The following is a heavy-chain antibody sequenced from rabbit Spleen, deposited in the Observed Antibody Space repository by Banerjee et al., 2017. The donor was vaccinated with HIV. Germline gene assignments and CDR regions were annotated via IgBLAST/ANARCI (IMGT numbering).Heavy chain of an antibody. CDR3: ARDLDAVIGWNFAW. CDR1: GFSFSDKAV. J-gene: IGHJ4*01. Sequence: QEQLVESGGGLVRPEGSLKLSCTASGFSFSDKAVMCWVRQASGKGLEWIACINAITGKAVYASWAKGRFTFSKTSSTTVTLQMTSLTAADTATYFCARDLDAVIGWNFAWWGPGTLVTVS. CDR2: INAITGKA. V-gene: IGHV1S45*01. D-gene: IGHD1-1*01.